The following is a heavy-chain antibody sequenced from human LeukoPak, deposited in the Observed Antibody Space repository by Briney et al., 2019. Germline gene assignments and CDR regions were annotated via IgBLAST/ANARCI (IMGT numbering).Heavy chain of an antibody. CDR3: ARDWVCGGDCYTSDY. V-gene: IGHV3-23*01. D-gene: IGHD2-21*02. Sequence: GGSLRLSCAASGFTFSSYAMSWVRQAPGKGLEWVSAISGSGGSTYYADSVKGRFTISRDNSKNTLYLQMNSLRAEDTAVYYCARDWVCGGDCYTSDYWGQGTLVTVSS. CDR1: GFTFSSYA. J-gene: IGHJ4*02. CDR2: ISGSGGST.